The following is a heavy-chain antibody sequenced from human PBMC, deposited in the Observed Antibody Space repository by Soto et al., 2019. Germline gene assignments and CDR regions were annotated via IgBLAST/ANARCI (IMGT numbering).Heavy chain of an antibody. D-gene: IGHD6-13*01. V-gene: IGHV3-21*01. CDR1: GFTFSSYS. CDR2: ISSSSSYI. J-gene: IGHJ4*02. Sequence: GGSLRLSCATSGFTFSSYSMNWVRQAPGKGLEWVSSISSSSSYIYYADSVKGRFTISRDNAKNSLYLQMNSLRAEDTAVYYCARDDVAAAPTADWGQGTLVTVSS. CDR3: ARDDVAAAPTAD.